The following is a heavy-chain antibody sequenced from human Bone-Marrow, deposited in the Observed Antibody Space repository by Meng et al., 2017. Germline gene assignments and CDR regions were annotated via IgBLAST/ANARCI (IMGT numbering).Heavy chain of an antibody. CDR2: FYHIGST. J-gene: IGHJ4*02. D-gene: IGHD6-19*01. CDR3: ARARGIAVAEPWDY. Sequence: RLRAPAPGLVMPSGTLSLPRAVSSASLTSSNWWSWFRQPPGKGLEWIGEFYHIGSTNYNPSLKSRVTISVDKSKNQFSLKLSSVTAADTAVYYCARARGIAVAEPWDYWGQGTLVTVSS. CDR1: SASLTSSNW. V-gene: IGHV4-4*02.